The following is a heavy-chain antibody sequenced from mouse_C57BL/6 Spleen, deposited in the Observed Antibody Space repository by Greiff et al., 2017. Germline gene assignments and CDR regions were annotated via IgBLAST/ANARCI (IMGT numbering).Heavy chain of an antibody. Sequence: QVQLQQSGAELARPGASVKLSCKASGYTFTSYGISWVKQRTGQGLEWIGEIYPRSGNTYYNEKFKGKATLTADNSSSTAYMELRSLTSEDSAVYFCARLYGREAMDYWGQGTSVTVSS. D-gene: IGHD1-1*01. J-gene: IGHJ4*01. CDR2: IYPRSGNT. V-gene: IGHV1-81*01. CDR3: ARLYGREAMDY. CDR1: GYTFTSYG.